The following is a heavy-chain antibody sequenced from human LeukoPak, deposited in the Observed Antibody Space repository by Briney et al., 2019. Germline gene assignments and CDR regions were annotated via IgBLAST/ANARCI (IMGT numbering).Heavy chain of an antibody. Sequence: SETLSLTCAVYGGSFSGYYWSWIRQPPGKGLEWIGEINHSGSTNYNPSLKSRVTISVDTSKNQFSLKLSSVTAADTAVYYCARLDYGVTMVRGVTDWFDPWGQGTLVSVSS. V-gene: IGHV4-34*01. CDR3: ARLDYGVTMVRGVTDWFDP. D-gene: IGHD3-10*01. J-gene: IGHJ5*02. CDR1: GGSFSGYY. CDR2: INHSGST.